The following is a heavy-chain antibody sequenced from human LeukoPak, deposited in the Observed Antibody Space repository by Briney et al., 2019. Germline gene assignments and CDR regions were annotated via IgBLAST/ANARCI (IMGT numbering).Heavy chain of an antibody. CDR3: AREYDIVATRFFDY. V-gene: IGHV4-59*01. CDR1: GGSISSYY. D-gene: IGHD5-12*01. J-gene: IGHJ4*02. CDR2: IYYSGST. Sequence: PSETLSLTCTVSGGSISSYYWSWIRQPPGMGLEWIGYIYYSGSTNYNPSLKSRVTISVDTSKNQFSLKLSSVTAADTAVYYCAREYDIVATRFFDYWGQGTLVTVSS.